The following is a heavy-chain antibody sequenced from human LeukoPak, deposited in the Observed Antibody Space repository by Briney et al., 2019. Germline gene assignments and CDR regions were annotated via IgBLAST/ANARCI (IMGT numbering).Heavy chain of an antibody. J-gene: IGHJ6*03. V-gene: IGHV4-4*07. Sequence: SETLSLTCTVSGGSISSYYWSWIRQPAGKGLEWIGRIYTSGSTNYNPSLKSRVTISVDTSKNQFSLKLSSVATADTAVYYCARVEEGYGSGRRGNFYYYYMDVWGKGTTVTISS. CDR1: GGSISSYY. CDR2: IYTSGST. D-gene: IGHD3-10*01. CDR3: ARVEEGYGSGRRGNFYYYYMDV.